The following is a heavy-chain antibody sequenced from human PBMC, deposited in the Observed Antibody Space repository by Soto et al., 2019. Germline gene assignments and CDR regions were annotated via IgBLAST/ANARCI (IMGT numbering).Heavy chain of an antibody. CDR1: GFTFSRYA. V-gene: IGHV3-30*04. D-gene: IGHD3-10*01. CDR3: ARSRNSAVAASFDS. J-gene: IGHJ4*02. CDR2: ISRDGSNK. Sequence: QVQVVESGGGVVQPGRSLRLSCAASGFTFSRYAIHWVRQAPGQGLEWVAVISRDGSNKYYVDSVKGRFTISRDNSKKPLYLQMNSLSDEATAVYYSARSRNSAVAASFDSWARGTLVTVSP.